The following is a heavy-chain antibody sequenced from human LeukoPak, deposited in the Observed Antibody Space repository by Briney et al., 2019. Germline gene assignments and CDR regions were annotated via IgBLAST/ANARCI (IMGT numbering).Heavy chain of an antibody. CDR3: ARGGGWSVGNYYGSGSYYDTYYFDY. CDR1: GGSISSYY. D-gene: IGHD3-10*01. CDR2: IYTSGST. Sequence: SETLSLTCTVSGGSISSYYWSWIRQPAGKGLEWIGRIYTSGSTNYNPSLKSRVTMSVDTSKNQFSLKLSSVTAADTAVYYCARGGGWSVGNYYGSGSYYDTYYFDYWGQGTLVTVSS. J-gene: IGHJ4*02. V-gene: IGHV4-4*07.